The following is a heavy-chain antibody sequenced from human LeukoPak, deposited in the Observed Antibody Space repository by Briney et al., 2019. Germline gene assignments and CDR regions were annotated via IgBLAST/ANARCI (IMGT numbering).Heavy chain of an antibody. CDR2: ISTSDCTI. V-gene: IGHV3-11*01. CDR1: GFTFSDYY. D-gene: IGHD6-13*01. Sequence: GGSLRLSCAASGFTFSDYYMSWIRQARGKGLEWVSYISTSDCTIYYADSVKGRFTISRDNAKNSLYLQMNSLRAEDTAVYYCARKLLYSSSWMFDYWGQGTLVTVSS. J-gene: IGHJ4*02. CDR3: ARKLLYSSSWMFDY.